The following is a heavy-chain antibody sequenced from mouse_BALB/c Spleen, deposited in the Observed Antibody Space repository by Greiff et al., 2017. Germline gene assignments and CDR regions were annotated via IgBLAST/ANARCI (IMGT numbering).Heavy chain of an antibody. Sequence: VQLQQPGAELVKPGASVKLSCKASGYTFTSYWMHWVKQRPGQGLEWIGEIDPSDSYTNYNQKFKGKATLTVDKSSSTAYMQLSSLTSEDSAVYYCARGGYYGSSYGYWGQGTTLTVSS. V-gene: IGHV1-69*02. CDR1: GYTFTSYW. CDR2: IDPSDSYT. CDR3: ARGGYYGSSYGY. D-gene: IGHD1-1*01. J-gene: IGHJ2*01.